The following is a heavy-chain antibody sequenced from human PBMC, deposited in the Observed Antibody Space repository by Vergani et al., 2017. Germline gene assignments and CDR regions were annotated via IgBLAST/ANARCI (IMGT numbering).Heavy chain of an antibody. V-gene: IGHV3-33*01. CDR3: ARAMTTVTTDYYDYGMDV. Sequence: QVQLVESGGGVVQPGRSLRLSCAASGFTFSSYGMHWVRQAPGKGLEWVAVIWYDGSNKYYADSVKGRFTISRDNSKNTLYLQMNSLRAEDTAVYYCARAMTTVTTDYYDYGMDVWGQGTTVTVSS. J-gene: IGHJ6*02. D-gene: IGHD4-17*01. CDR2: IWYDGSNK. CDR1: GFTFSSYG.